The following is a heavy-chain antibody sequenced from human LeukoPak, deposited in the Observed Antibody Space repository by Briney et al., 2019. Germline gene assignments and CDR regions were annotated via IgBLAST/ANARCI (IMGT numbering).Heavy chain of an antibody. J-gene: IGHJ4*02. Sequence: SDTLSLICAVQGGSFSAYYWSWLRHSPEKGLEWMGEINHSGSNNYNPSLKSRVTISLDTPKNQFSVELSSVTAADTAVYYCARLYLSSGSSWHFDYWGQGTLVTVSS. CDR2: INHSGSN. CDR3: ARLYLSSGSSWHFDY. D-gene: IGHD6-13*01. CDR1: GGSFSAYY. V-gene: IGHV4-34*01.